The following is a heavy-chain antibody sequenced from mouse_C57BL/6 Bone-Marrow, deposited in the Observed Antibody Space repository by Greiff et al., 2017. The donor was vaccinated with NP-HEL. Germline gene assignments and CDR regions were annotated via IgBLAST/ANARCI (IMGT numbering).Heavy chain of an antibody. V-gene: IGHV2-9-1*01. CDR3: ARNYGYDGRGYAMDY. CDR2: IWTGGGT. Sequence: VKLVESGPGLVAPSQSLSITCTVSGFSLTSYAISWVRQPPGKGLEWLGVIWTGGGTNYNSALKSRLSISKDNSKSQVFLKMNSLQTDDTARYYCARNYGYDGRGYAMDYWGQGTSVTVSS. J-gene: IGHJ4*01. CDR1: GFSLTSYA. D-gene: IGHD2-2*01.